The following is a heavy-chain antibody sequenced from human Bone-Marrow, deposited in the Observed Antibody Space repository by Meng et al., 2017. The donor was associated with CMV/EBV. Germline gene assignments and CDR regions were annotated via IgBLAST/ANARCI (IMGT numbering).Heavy chain of an antibody. CDR2: ISSSGSTI. V-gene: IGHV3-11*01. CDR1: GFTFSDYY. CDR3: SRDYIVVSPLDAFDI. D-gene: IGHD2-21*01. J-gene: IGHJ3*02. Sequence: GESLKISCAASGFTFSDYYMSWIRQAPGKGLEWVSYISSSGSTIYYADSVKGRFTISRVNAKNSPYLQMNSLRAEDTAVYYCSRDYIVVSPLDAFDIWGQGTMVTVSS.